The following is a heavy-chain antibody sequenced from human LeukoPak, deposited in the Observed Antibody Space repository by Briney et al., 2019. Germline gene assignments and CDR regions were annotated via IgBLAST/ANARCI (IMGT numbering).Heavy chain of an antibody. CDR3: ARLRLDGVSSGIDY. J-gene: IGHJ4*02. D-gene: IGHD3-16*01. CDR1: GYSFNSYW. CDR2: IYPGDSDT. Sequence: GESLKISCKGSGYSFNSYWIEWVRQMPGEGLEWMGIIYPGDSDTRYSPSFQGQVTISADKYIRTAYLQWSSLKASDTAMYYSARLRLDGVSSGIDYWGQGTLVTVSS. V-gene: IGHV5-51*01.